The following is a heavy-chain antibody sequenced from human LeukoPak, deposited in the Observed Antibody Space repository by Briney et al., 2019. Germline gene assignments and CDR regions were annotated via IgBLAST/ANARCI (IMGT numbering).Heavy chain of an antibody. Sequence: GGSLRLSCAASGFTFSSYAMHRVRQAPGKGLEWVAVISYDGSNKYYADSVKGRFTISRDNSKNTLYLQMNSLRAEDTAVYYCARGRGVVISAFDIWGQGTMVTVSS. CDR1: GFTFSSYA. J-gene: IGHJ3*02. D-gene: IGHD3-22*01. CDR3: ARGRGVVISAFDI. CDR2: ISYDGSNK. V-gene: IGHV3-30*04.